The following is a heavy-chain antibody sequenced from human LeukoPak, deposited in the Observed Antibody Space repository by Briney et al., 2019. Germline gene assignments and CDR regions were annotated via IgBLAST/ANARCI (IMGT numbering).Heavy chain of an antibody. D-gene: IGHD3-3*01. CDR3: AREGNYDFWSGYYKPGL. J-gene: IGHJ4*02. Sequence: SQTLSLTCTVSGGSISSGDYYGSWIRQPPGKGLEWIGYIYYSGSTYYNPSLKSRVTISVDTSKNQFSLKLSSVTAADTAVYYCAREGNYDFWSGYYKPGLWGQGTLVTVSS. V-gene: IGHV4-30-4*08. CDR2: IYYSGST. CDR1: GGSISSGDYY.